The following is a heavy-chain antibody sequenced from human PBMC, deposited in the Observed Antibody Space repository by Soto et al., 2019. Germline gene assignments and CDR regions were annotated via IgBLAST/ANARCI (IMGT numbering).Heavy chain of an antibody. D-gene: IGHD4-17*01. CDR2: IYSGGST. V-gene: IGHV3-53*01. CDR3: AISPDYGDYSYYYMDV. CDR1: GFTVSSNY. Sequence: GESLKISCAASGFTVSSNYMSWVRQAPGKGLEWVSVIYSGGSTYYADSVKGRFTISRDNSKNTLYLQKNSLRAEDTAVYYCAISPDYGDYSYYYMDVWGKGTTVTVSS. J-gene: IGHJ6*03.